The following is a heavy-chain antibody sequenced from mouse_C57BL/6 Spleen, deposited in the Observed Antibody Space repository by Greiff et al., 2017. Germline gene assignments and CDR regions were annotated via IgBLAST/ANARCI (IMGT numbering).Heavy chain of an antibody. V-gene: IGHV5-9*01. CDR2: ISGGGGNT. D-gene: IGHD1-1*01. CDR3: ARGDGSRRYYAMDY. CDR1: GFTFSSYT. J-gene: IGHJ4*01. Sequence: EVKLMESGGGLVKPGGSLKLSCAASGFTFSSYTMSWVRQTPEKRLEWVATISGGGGNTYYPDSVKGRFTISRDNAKNTLYLQMSSLRSEDTALYYCARGDGSRRYYAMDYWGQGTSVTVSS.